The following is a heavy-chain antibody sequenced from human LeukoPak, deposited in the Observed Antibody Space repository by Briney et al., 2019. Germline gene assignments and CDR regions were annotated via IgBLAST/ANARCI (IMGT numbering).Heavy chain of an antibody. Sequence: GGSLRLSCAASGFTFSSYSMSWVRQAPGKGLEWVSSISSSSSYIYYADSVKGRFTISRDNSKNTLYLQMNSLRAEDTAVYYCAKATYDSSGYPGMGGYWGQGTLVTVSS. CDR1: GFTFSSYS. CDR2: ISSSSSYI. CDR3: AKATYDSSGYPGMGGY. V-gene: IGHV3-21*04. J-gene: IGHJ4*02. D-gene: IGHD3-22*01.